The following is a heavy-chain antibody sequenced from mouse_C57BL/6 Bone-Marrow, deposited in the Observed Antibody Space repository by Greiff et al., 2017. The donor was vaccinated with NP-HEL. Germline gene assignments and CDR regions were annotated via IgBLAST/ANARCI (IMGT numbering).Heavy chain of an antibody. V-gene: IGHV1-19*01. CDR2: INPYNGGT. J-gene: IGHJ2*01. CDR3: AREGYYGSRDY. CDR1: GYTFTDYY. D-gene: IGHD1-1*01. Sequence: VQLQQSGPVLVKPGASVKMSCKASGYTFTDYYMNWVKQSHGKSLEWIGVINPYNGGTSYNQKFKGKATLTVDKSSSTAYMELRSLTSEDSAVYFCAREGYYGSRDYWGQGTTLTVSS.